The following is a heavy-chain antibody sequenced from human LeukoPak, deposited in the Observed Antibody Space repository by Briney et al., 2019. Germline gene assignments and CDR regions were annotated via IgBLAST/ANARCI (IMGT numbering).Heavy chain of an antibody. D-gene: IGHD3-22*01. CDR1: GFTFSSYA. CDR2: ISYDGSNK. V-gene: IGHV3-30*04. J-gene: IGHJ4*02. Sequence: GRSLRLSCAASGFTFSSYAMHWVRQAPGKGLEWVAIISYDGSNKYYPDSVKGRFTISRDNAKNTLFLEMNSLRPEDTAVYYCAPESDNWGQGTLVTVSS. CDR3: APESDN.